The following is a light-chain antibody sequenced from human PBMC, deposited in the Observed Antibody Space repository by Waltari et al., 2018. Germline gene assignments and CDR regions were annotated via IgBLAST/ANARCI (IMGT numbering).Light chain of an antibody. V-gene: IGLV3-21*01. J-gene: IGLJ3*02. CDR2: YDS. Sequence: SYVLTQPLSVSVAPGQTARITCGGNNIGTNSWPWFQQKPGQAPVLVIYYDSDRPSGIPERISGSKSGNTATLTISRVEAGDEADFYCQVWDSSTDHWVFGGGTKLTVL. CDR3: QVWDSSTDHWV. CDR1: NIGTNS.